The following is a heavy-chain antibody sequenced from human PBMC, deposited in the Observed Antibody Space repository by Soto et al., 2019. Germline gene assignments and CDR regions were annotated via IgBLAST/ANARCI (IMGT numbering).Heavy chain of an antibody. CDR3: ARGRFLDY. J-gene: IGHJ4*02. CDR2: IYYSGST. Sequence: LSLTCTVSGASISNGSYYWTWIRQFPGKGLEWIGYIYYSGSTYYNPSLQSRITMSLDMSKNQYSLTLNSVTAADTAIYYCARGRFLDYWGQGALVTVSS. V-gene: IGHV4-30-4*01. CDR1: GASISNGSYY. D-gene: IGHD3-3*01.